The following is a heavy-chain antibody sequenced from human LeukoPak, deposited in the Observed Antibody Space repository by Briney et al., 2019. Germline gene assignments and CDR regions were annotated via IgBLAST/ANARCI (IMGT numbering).Heavy chain of an antibody. CDR2: ISGSGGST. CDR3: AKSGGYYYESSGYF. D-gene: IGHD3-22*01. J-gene: IGHJ4*02. Sequence: PGGSLRLSCAASGFTFSSYSMNWVRQAPGKGLEWVSAISGSGGSTYYADSVKGRFTISRDNSKNTLYLQMNSLRAEDTAVYYCAKSGGYYYESSGYFWGQGTLVTVSS. V-gene: IGHV3-23*01. CDR1: GFTFSSYS.